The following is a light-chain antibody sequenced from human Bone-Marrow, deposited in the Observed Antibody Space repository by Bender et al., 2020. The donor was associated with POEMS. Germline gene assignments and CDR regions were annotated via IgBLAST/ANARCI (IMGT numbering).Light chain of an antibody. CDR3: SSYTSSSTLV. V-gene: IGLV2-14*01. CDR1: SNDVGSYNY. J-gene: IGLJ2*01. CDR2: DVS. Sequence: QSALTQPASVSGSPGQSITISCSGTSNDVGSYNYVSWYQQHPGKAPKFMIYDVSNRPSGVSNRFSGSKAGNTASLTISGLQAEDEADYYCSSYTSSSTLVFGGGTKLTFL.